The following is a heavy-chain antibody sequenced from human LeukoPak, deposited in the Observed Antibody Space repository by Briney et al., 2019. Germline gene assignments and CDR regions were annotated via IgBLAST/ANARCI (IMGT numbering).Heavy chain of an antibody. CDR1: GGSISSSSYY. Sequence: PSETLSLTCTVSGGSISSSSYYWGWIRQPPGKGLEWIGNVFYSGSTYYNPSLKSRVSISVYTSKNQFSLRLSSVTAADTAVYYCARSDFVVNRRWFDPWGQGTLVTVSS. J-gene: IGHJ5*02. V-gene: IGHV4-39*01. CDR3: ARSDFVVNRRWFDP. D-gene: IGHD2-15*01. CDR2: VFYSGST.